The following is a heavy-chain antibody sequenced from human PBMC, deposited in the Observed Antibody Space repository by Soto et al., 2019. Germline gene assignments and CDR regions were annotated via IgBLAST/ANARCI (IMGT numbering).Heavy chain of an antibody. V-gene: IGHV3-30-3*01. D-gene: IGHD2-2*01. CDR2: ISYDGSNK. CDR1: GFTFSSYA. CDR3: ARGCISTSCYLVY. J-gene: IGHJ4*02. Sequence: GGSLRLSCAASGFTFSSYAMHWVRQAPGKGLEWVAVISYDGSNKYYADSVKGRFTISRDNSKNTLYLQMNSLRAEDTAVYYCARGCISTSCYLVYWGQGTLVTVSS.